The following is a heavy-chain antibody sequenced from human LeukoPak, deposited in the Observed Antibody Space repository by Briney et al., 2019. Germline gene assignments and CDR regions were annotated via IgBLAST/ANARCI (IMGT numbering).Heavy chain of an antibody. J-gene: IGHJ6*02. CDR1: GYSISSSYY. CDR3: ARHGNFDGLWSDYYYYYGMDV. Sequence: SETLSLTCTVSGYSISSSYYWSWIRQPPGKGLEWIGYIYYSGSTNYNPSLKSRVTISVDTSKNQFSLKLSSVTAADTAVYYCARHGNFDGLWSDYYYYYGMDVWGQGTTVTVSS. CDR2: IYYSGST. V-gene: IGHV4-59*08. D-gene: IGHD4/OR15-4a*01.